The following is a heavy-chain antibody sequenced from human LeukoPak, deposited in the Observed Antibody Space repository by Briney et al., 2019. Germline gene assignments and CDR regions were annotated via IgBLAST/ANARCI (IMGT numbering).Heavy chain of an antibody. V-gene: IGHV1-2*02. CDR1: GYTFTGYY. J-gene: IGHJ4*02. Sequence: ASVGVSCKASGYTFTGYYMHWVRQAPGQGLEWMGWINPNNGGTKYAQKFQGRVTMTRDMSISTAYMDLSRLRSDDTAVYYCARSGGPTDFDFWAAESLGTVSS. D-gene: IGHD1-26*01. CDR3: ARSGGPTDFDF. CDR2: INPNNGGT.